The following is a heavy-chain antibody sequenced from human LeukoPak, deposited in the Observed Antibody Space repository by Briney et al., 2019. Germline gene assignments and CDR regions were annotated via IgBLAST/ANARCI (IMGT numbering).Heavy chain of an antibody. CDR1: GGSISGDY. CDR3: ARSLYFYDSSGSSFPGH. Sequence: SETLSLTCTVSGGSISGDYWSWIRQPPGKGLEWIGYIYYTGSTNYNPSLKSRVTISVDTSKNQFSLNVTSVTAAETAVYYCARSLYFYDSSGSSFPGHWGQGTLVTVSS. D-gene: IGHD3-22*01. CDR2: IYYTGST. J-gene: IGHJ4*02. V-gene: IGHV4-59*08.